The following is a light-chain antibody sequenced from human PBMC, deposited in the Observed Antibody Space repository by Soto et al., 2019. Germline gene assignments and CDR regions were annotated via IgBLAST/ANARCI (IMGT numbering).Light chain of an antibody. Sequence: DIQMTQSPSSLSASIGDRVTITCRASRSIDKNLNWYQQKPGKAPNLLIYATSALRNGVPSRFIGIGSGTYFTLPVNSLQPEIFGVYFYQQSYSSPWTFGLGTKVEI. CDR3: QQSYSSPWT. V-gene: IGKV1-39*01. J-gene: IGKJ1*01. CDR2: ATS. CDR1: RSIDKN.